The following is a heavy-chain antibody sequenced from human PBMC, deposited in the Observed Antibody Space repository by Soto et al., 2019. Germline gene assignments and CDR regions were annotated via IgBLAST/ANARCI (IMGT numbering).Heavy chain of an antibody. J-gene: IGHJ5*02. D-gene: IGHD1-26*01. Sequence: QVQLVQSGAEVKKPGASVKVSCKASGYTFTRYDIRWVRQATGQGLEWMGWMNPDSGNTGYAQKFQGRVAMTRNTSTSTAYMELSSLTSDDAAVYVCARGGSYSGAYYSLIDPWGQGTLVTVSS. CDR1: GYTFTRYD. V-gene: IGHV1-8*01. CDR2: MNPDSGNT. CDR3: ARGGSYSGAYYSLIDP.